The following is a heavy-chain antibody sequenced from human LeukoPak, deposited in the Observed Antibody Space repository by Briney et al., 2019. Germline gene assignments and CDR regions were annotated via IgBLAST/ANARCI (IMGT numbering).Heavy chain of an antibody. CDR1: GFTFSNYA. Sequence: PGGSLRLSCGASGFTFSNYAMSWVRQAPGKGLEWVSSISSSTYIYYADSVKGRFTISRDNAKNSLYLQMNTLRAEDTAVYYCARVGSSGSYNEDYWGQGTLVTVSS. V-gene: IGHV3-69-1*01. CDR2: ISSSTYI. CDR3: ARVGSSGSYNEDY. D-gene: IGHD1-26*01. J-gene: IGHJ4*02.